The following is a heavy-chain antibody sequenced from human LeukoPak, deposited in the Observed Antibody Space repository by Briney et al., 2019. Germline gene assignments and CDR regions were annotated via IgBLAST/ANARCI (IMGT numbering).Heavy chain of an antibody. CDR1: GFTFSSYG. J-gene: IGHJ4*02. Sequence: GGSLRLSCAASGFTFSSYGMHWVRQAPGKGLECIAVIYIGDHMYFAASVRGRFTISRDNSKNTLYLQMNSLRVEDTAVYYCARDSSDRDYWGQGTLVTVSS. V-gene: IGHV3-53*01. CDR2: IYIGDHM. CDR3: ARDSSDRDY.